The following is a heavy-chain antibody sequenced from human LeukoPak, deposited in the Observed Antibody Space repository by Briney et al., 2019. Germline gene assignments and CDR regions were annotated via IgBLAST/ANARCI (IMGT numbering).Heavy chain of an antibody. CDR2: ISGSGGST. V-gene: IGHV3-23*01. CDR1: GFTFSSYA. CDR3: AKVGGGTPMVIVRSCFDY. J-gene: IGHJ4*02. D-gene: IGHD5-18*01. Sequence: LTGGSLRLSCAASGFTFSSYAMSWVRQAPGKGLEWVSAISGSGGSTYYADSVKGRFTISRDNSKNTLYLQMNSLRAEDTAVYFCAKVGGGTPMVIVRSCFDYWGQGTLVTVSS.